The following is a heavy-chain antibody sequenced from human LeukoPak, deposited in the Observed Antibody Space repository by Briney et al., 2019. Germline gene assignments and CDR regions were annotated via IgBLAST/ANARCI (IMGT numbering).Heavy chain of an antibody. CDR1: GFTFSSYS. Sequence: GGSLRLSCAASGFTFSSYSMNWVRQAPGKGLEWVSYIGSSSSTIYYADSVKGRFTISRDNAKNSLYLQMNSLRAEDTAVYYCARERLNYYDSSGPFDYWGQGTLVTVSS. J-gene: IGHJ4*02. CDR3: ARERLNYYDSSGPFDY. V-gene: IGHV3-48*01. D-gene: IGHD3-22*01. CDR2: IGSSSSTI.